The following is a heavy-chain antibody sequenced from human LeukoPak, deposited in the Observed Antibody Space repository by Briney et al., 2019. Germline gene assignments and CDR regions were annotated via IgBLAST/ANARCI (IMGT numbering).Heavy chain of an antibody. D-gene: IGHD2-2*01. V-gene: IGHV3-21*01. CDR2: ISSSSSSYI. CDR3: ARRLEVPGGIGWFDP. Sequence: GGSLRLSCAASGFTFSSYSMNWVRQAPGKGLEWVSSISSSSSSYIYYADSVKGRFTISRDNAKNSLYLQMNSLRAEDTAVYYCARRLEVPGGIGWFDPWGQGTLVTVSS. J-gene: IGHJ5*02. CDR1: GFTFSSYS.